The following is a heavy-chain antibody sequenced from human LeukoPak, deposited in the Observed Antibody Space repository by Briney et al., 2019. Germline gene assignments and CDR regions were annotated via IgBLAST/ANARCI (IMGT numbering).Heavy chain of an antibody. Sequence: ASVKVSCKASGGTFSSYAISWVRQAPGQGLEWMGRIIPILGIANYAQKFQGRVTMTEDTSTDTAYMELSSLRSEDTAVYYCATERTSILRFLERGFDPWGQGTLVTVSS. CDR2: IIPILGIA. D-gene: IGHD3-3*01. CDR3: ATERTSILRFLERGFDP. J-gene: IGHJ5*02. CDR1: GGTFSSYA. V-gene: IGHV1-69*04.